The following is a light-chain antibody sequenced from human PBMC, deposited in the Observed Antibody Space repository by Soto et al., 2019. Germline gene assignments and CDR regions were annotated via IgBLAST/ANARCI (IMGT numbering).Light chain of an antibody. J-gene: IGKJ1*01. CDR2: GGS. Sequence: EIVLTQSPGTLSLSPGERATLSCRASQSVSNNYLAWYQQKPGQAPRLLIYGGSNRATGIPDRFSGTGSETDFTLTISGLQSEDSAVYYCQQYNNWWTFGQGTKVDIK. CDR3: QQYNNWWT. CDR1: QSVSNNY. V-gene: IGKV3-20*01.